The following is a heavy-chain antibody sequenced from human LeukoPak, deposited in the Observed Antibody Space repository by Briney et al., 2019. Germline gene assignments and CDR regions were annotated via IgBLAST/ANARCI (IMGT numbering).Heavy chain of an antibody. CDR1: GGSFSTYY. D-gene: IGHD6-13*01. V-gene: IGHV4-4*07. Sequence: PSETLSLTCTVSGGSFSTYYWSWIRQPAGMGLEWIGRIYTSGNTNYNPSLKSRVTMSVDTSKNQFSLKLSSVTAADTAVYYCAKGDPFRAGWFDPWGQGILVTVSS. J-gene: IGHJ5*02. CDR3: AKGDPFRAGWFDP. CDR2: IYTSGNT.